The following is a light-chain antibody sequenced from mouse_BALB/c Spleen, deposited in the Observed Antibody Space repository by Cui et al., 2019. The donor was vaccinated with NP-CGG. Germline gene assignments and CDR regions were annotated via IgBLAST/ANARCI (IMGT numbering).Light chain of an antibody. J-gene: IGLJ1*01. Sequence: QPFVPQEFALTTSPGETVTLTCRSSTGAFTTSNYANWVQEKPDHLFTGLIGGTNNRAPGVPARFSGSLIGDKAALTITGAQTEDEAIYFCALWYSNHWVFGGGTKLTVL. V-gene: IGLV1*01. CDR3: ALWYSNHWV. CDR1: TGAFTTSNY. CDR2: GTN.